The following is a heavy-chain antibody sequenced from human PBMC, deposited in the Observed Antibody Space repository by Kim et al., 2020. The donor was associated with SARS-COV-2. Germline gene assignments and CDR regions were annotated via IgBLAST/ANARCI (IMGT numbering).Heavy chain of an antibody. CDR2: VHDSGST. Sequence: SETLSLTCTVSGASFSVYYWSWIRQSAGKGLEWIGYVHDSGSTNYNPSLQGRVTISIDTPKNQFSLKLTSVTTADTAVYFCARRSLEGWFDPWSQGTLVTVSS. V-gene: IGHV4-59*12. CDR1: GASFSVYY. CDR3: ARRSLEGWFDP. J-gene: IGHJ5*02.